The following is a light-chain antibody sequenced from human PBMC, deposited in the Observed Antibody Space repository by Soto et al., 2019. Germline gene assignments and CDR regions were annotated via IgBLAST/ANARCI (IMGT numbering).Light chain of an antibody. Sequence: QSVLTQPPSVSAAPGQKVTISCPGNSPNIGSNYVSWYQQLPGTAPKLLIYDNDKRPSVIPDRFFGSKSGTSATLGITGLQTGDEADYYCGTWDTRLSVGYVFGTGTKLTVL. CDR1: SPNIGSNY. J-gene: IGLJ1*01. V-gene: IGLV1-51*01. CDR2: DND. CDR3: GTWDTRLSVGYV.